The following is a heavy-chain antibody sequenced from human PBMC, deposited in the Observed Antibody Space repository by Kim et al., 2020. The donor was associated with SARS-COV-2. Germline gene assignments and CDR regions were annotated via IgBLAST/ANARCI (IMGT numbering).Heavy chain of an antibody. J-gene: IGHJ4*02. CDR2: T. D-gene: IGHD2-2*01. Sequence: TSSAQQFQGRVTMTRDTSTGPVYMELSSLRSEDTAVYYCARAKPAAPFDYWGQGTLVTVSS. CDR3: ARAKPAAPFDY. V-gene: IGHV1-46*01.